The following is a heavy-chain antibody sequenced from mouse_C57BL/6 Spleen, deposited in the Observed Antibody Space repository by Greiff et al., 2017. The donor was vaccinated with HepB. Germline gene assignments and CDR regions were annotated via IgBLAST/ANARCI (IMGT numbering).Heavy chain of an antibody. J-gene: IGHJ3*01. Sequence: VQLQQSGAELVKPGASVKISCKASGYAFSSYWMNWVKQRPGKGLEWIGQIYPGDGDTNYNGKFKGKATLTADKSSSTAYMQLSSLTSEDSAVYFCARSRDYGSSPAWFAYWGQGTLVTVSA. CDR2: IYPGDGDT. CDR3: ARSRDYGSSPAWFAY. V-gene: IGHV1-80*01. D-gene: IGHD1-1*01. CDR1: GYAFSSYW.